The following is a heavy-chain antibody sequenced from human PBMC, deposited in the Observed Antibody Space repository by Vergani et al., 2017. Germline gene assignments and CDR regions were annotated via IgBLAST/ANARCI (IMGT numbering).Heavy chain of an antibody. CDR1: GFTFTNFA. CDR3: AKDNVPGYYDSSGYCDY. J-gene: IGHJ4*02. D-gene: IGHD3-22*01. Sequence: EVQLLESGGNLVQPGGSLRLSCAASGFTFTNFAMTWVRQAPGEVLEWVSGISGSGGFTYYADSVKGRFTISRDNSKNTMFLQMNNLRAEDTAVYYCAKDNVPGYYDSSGYCDYWGQGTLVTVSS. CDR2: ISGSGGFT. V-gene: IGHV3-23*01.